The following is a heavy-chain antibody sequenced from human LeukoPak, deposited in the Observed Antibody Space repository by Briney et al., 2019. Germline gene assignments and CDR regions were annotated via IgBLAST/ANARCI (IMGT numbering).Heavy chain of an antibody. CDR3: AKYSSSPDYYYYYYMDV. D-gene: IGHD6-13*01. CDR2: IIPIFDTA. CDR1: GGTFSSNN. Sequence: SVKVSCKASGGTFSSNNIHWVRQAPGQGLEWMGGIIPIFDTANYAQKFQGRVTITADESTSTAYMELSSLRSEDTAVYYCAKYSSSPDYYYYYYMDVWGKGTTVTVSS. V-gene: IGHV1-69*13. J-gene: IGHJ6*03.